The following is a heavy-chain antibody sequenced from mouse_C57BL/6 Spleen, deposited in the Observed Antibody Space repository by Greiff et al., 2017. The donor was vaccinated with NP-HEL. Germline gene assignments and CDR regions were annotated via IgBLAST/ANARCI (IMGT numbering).Heavy chain of an antibody. CDR1: GYTFTSYT. CDR2: INPSSGYT. CDR3: ARRTDDYGSSSPYFDY. Sequence: VQLQQSGAELARPGASVKMSCKASGYTFTSYTMHWVKQRPGQGLEWIGYINPSSGYTKYNQKFKDKATLTADKSSSTAYMQLSSLTSEDSAVYYCARRTDDYGSSSPYFDYWGQGTTLTVSS. J-gene: IGHJ2*01. V-gene: IGHV1-4*01. D-gene: IGHD1-1*01.